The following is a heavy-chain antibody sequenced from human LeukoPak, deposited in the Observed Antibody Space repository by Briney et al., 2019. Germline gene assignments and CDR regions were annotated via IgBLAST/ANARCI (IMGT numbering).Heavy chain of an antibody. V-gene: IGHV3-30*04. CDR1: GFTFSSYA. Sequence: GGSLRLSCAASGFTFSSYAMHWVRQAPGKGLEWVAVISYDGSNKYYADSVKGRFTISRDNSKNTLYLQMNSLRAEDTAVYYCAKDGSREDYYYPSEPNWFDPWGQGTLVTVSS. CDR2: ISYDGSNK. CDR3: AKDGSREDYYYPSEPNWFDP. J-gene: IGHJ5*02. D-gene: IGHD3-10*01.